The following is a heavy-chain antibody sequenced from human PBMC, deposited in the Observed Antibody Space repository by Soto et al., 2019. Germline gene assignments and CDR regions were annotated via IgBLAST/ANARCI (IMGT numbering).Heavy chain of an antibody. V-gene: IGHV3-23*01. CDR1: GLPFSDHA. D-gene: IGHD1-26*01. Sequence: EVQLLESGGGLVQPGGSLRLSCAASGLPFSDHAMHWVRQTPGKGLEWVSAITGRGDSTYYADSGKGRFTISRDNSKSTLYLQMMSLRAEDTAVYYCAKDLYVQPPSGWFDPWGQGTVVTVSS. CDR2: ITGRGDST. J-gene: IGHJ5*02. CDR3: AKDLYVQPPSGWFDP.